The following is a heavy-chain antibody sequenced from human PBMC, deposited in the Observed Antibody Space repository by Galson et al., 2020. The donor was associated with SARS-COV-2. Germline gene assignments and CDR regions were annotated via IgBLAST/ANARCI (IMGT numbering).Heavy chain of an antibody. CDR3: ARVRYYESSGEGTFDL. D-gene: IGHD3-22*01. V-gene: IGHV1-46*01. CDR1: GYPFTGSY. Sequence: ASVKFSCKASGYPFTGSYLDCVRQSPGQRLYWIGIINPSCVSTSYAQKFQGRVTMTRDTSTSTVYMELSSLRSEDTAVYYCARVRYYESSGEGTFDLWGQGTMITVSS. J-gene: IGHJ3*01. CDR2: INPSCVST.